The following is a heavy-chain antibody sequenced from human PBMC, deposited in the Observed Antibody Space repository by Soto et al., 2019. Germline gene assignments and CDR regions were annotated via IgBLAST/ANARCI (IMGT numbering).Heavy chain of an antibody. D-gene: IGHD3-16*01. J-gene: IGHJ6*02. CDR1: GGSISSYY. Sequence: TLSLTCTVSGGSISSYYWGWIRQPPGKGLEWIGYIYYSGSTNYNPSLKSRVTISVDTSKNQFSLKLSSVTAADTAVYYCARDYKRGNYYYYGMDVWGQGTTVTVSS. V-gene: IGHV4-59*01. CDR3: ARDYKRGNYYYYGMDV. CDR2: IYYSGST.